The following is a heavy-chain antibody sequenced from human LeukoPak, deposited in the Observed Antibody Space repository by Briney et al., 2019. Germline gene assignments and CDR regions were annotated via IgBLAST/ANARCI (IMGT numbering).Heavy chain of an antibody. CDR2: ISSSGSTI. J-gene: IGHJ6*04. D-gene: IGHD2-15*01. V-gene: IGHV3-48*03. CDR1: GFTFSSYE. CDR3: AREGGLCSGGSCYLYYYGMDV. Sequence: GGSLRLSCAASGFTFSSYEMNWVRQAPGKGLEWVSYISSSGSTIYYADSVKGRFTISRDNAKNSLYLQMNSLRAEDTAVYYCAREGGLCSGGSCYLYYYGMDVWGKGTTVTVSS.